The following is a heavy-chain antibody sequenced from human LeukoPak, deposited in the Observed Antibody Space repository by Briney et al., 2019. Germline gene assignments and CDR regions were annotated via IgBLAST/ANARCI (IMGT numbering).Heavy chain of an antibody. Sequence: GGSLRLSCAASGFTVSSNYMSWVRQAPGKGLEWVSVIYSGGSTYYADSVKGRFTISRDNSKNTLYLQMNSLRAEDTAVYYCAKDKYNFWSGSNYYYMDVWGKGTTVTVSS. CDR2: IYSGGST. CDR1: GFTVSSNY. CDR3: AKDKYNFWSGSNYYYMDV. V-gene: IGHV3-53*01. D-gene: IGHD3-3*01. J-gene: IGHJ6*03.